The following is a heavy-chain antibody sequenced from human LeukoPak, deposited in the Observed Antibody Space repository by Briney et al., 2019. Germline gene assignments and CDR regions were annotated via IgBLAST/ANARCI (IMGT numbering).Heavy chain of an antibody. CDR2: ISYDGSNK. J-gene: IGHJ4*01. V-gene: IGHV3-30-3*01. CDR1: GFTFSSYA. CDR3: ARRQSDEAFDY. Sequence: GGSLRLSCAASGFTFSSYAMHWVRQAPGKGLEWVAVISYDGSNKYYADSVKGRFTISRDNSKNTLYLQMNSLRAEDTAVYYCARRQSDEAFDYWGQGTLVTVSS. D-gene: IGHD6-19*01.